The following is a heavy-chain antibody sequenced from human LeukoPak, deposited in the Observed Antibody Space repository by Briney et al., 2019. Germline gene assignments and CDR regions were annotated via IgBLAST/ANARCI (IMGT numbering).Heavy chain of an antibody. CDR2: IIPIFGTA. D-gene: IGHD3-22*01. J-gene: IGHJ4*02. CDR3: AREAHYYDSSGYYFPFDY. CDR1: GGTFSSYA. Sequence: GASVKVFCTASGGTFSSYAISWVRQAPGQGLEWMGRIIPIFGTANYAQKFQGRVTITTDESTSTAYMELSSLRSEDTAVYYCAREAHYYDSSGYYFPFDYWGQGTLVTVSS. V-gene: IGHV1-69*05.